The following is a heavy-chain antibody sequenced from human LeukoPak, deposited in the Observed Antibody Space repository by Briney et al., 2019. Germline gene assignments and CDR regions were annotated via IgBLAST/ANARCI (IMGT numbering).Heavy chain of an antibody. CDR2: ISTSSSSI. V-gene: IGHV3-21*01. Sequence: GGSLSLSCAASGFMFTRFTMNWVRQAPGKGLEWVSSISTSSSSIYYADSVKGRFTVSRDNAKNSLYLQMNSLRAEDTAVYYCARESYGSDYWGQGTLVTVSS. J-gene: IGHJ4*02. D-gene: IGHD5-18*01. CDR1: GFMFTRFT. CDR3: ARESYGSDY.